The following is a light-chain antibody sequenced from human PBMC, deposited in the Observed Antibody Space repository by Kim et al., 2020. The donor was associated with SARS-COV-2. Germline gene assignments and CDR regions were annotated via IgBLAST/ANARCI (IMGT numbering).Light chain of an antibody. CDR3: QTWGTGIQGV. CDR1: SGHSSYA. V-gene: IGLV4-69*01. CDR2: LNSDGSH. Sequence: SVKLTCTLSSGHSSYAIAWHQQQAEKGPRYLMKLNSDGSHSKGDGIPGRFSGSSSGAERYLTISSLQSEDEADYYCQTWGTGIQGVFGGGTQLTVL. J-gene: IGLJ3*02.